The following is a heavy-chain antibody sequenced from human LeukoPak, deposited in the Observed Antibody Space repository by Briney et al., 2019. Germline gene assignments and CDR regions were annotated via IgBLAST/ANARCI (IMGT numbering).Heavy chain of an antibody. Sequence: ASVKVSCKASGYTFTSYDISWVRQATGQGLEWMGWMNPNSGNTGYAQKFQGRVTITRNTSISTAYMELSSLRSEDTAVYYCARGRTRSSTSCLGYWGQGTLVTVSS. D-gene: IGHD2-2*01. V-gene: IGHV1-8*03. J-gene: IGHJ4*02. CDR2: MNPNSGNT. CDR3: ARGRTRSSTSCLGY. CDR1: GYTFTSYD.